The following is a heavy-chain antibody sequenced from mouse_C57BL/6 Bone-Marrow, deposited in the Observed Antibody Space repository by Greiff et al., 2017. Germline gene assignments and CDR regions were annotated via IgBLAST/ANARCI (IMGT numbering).Heavy chain of an antibody. J-gene: IGHJ4*01. CDR1: VYSITSGYY. V-gene: IGHV3-6*01. D-gene: IGHD1-1*01. CDR3: VVKSYYAMDY. CDR2: ISYDGSN. Sequence: EVQLQESGPGLVKPSQSLSLTCSVTVYSITSGYYWNWIRQFPGNKLEWMGYISYDGSNNYNPSLKNRISITRDTSKNQFFLKLNSVTTEDTATSSAVVKSYYAMDYWGQGTSVTVSS.